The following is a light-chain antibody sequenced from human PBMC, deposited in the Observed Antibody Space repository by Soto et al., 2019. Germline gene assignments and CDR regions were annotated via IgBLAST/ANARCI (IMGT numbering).Light chain of an antibody. CDR3: KQSFTTASIT. CDR2: AAS. J-gene: IGKJ5*01. CDR1: QSISRN. V-gene: IGKV1-39*01. Sequence: DIQMTQSPSSLSASVGDRVTITCRASQSISRNLNWYQHKPGKAPKLLIYAASSLQNGVPSRFRGGGSGTEFTLRINSLQPEDFGTYYCKQSFTTASITFGQGTRLEIK.